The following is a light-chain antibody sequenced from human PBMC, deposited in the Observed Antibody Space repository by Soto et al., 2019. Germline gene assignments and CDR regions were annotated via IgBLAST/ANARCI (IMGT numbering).Light chain of an antibody. CDR3: SSFVGVNSYV. CDR2: EVT. J-gene: IGLJ1*01. Sequence: QSVLTQPPSASGSPGQSVTISCAGTSNNVGSYDYVSWYRQHPGQAPKLLIYEVTKRPSGVPDRFSGSKSGNTASLTVSGLQAEDEADYYCSSFVGVNSYVFETGTKVTVL. CDR1: SNNVGSYDY. V-gene: IGLV2-8*01.